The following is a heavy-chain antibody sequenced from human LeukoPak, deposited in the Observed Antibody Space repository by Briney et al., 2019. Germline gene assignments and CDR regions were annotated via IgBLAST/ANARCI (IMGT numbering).Heavy chain of an antibody. Sequence: GGSLRLSCAASGFTFNTYAMSWVRQAPGKGLEWVSVIYSGGSTYYADSVKGRFTISRDNSKNTLYLQMNSLRAEDTAVYYCARDTYSSSWYSGGYYYYYGMDVWGQGTTVTVSS. V-gene: IGHV3-53*01. CDR3: ARDTYSSSWYSGGYYYYYGMDV. CDR1: GFTFNTYA. CDR2: IYSGGST. J-gene: IGHJ6*02. D-gene: IGHD6-13*01.